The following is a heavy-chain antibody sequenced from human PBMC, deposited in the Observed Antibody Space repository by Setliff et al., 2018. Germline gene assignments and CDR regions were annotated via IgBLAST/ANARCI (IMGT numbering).Heavy chain of an antibody. D-gene: IGHD5-12*01. CDR3: ARGGTFQH. CDR1: GGSISSRTYY. V-gene: IGHV4-61*09. Sequence: SETLSLTCNVSGGSISSRTYYWSWIRQPAGKGLEWIGHIYTSWSTNYNPSLKSRVTMSVDTSKNQFSLKLTSVTAADTAVYYCARGGTFQHWGQGTLVTVSS. J-gene: IGHJ1*01. CDR2: IYTSWST.